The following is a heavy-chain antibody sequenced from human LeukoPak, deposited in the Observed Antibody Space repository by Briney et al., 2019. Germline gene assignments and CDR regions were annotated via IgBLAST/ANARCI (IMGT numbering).Heavy chain of an antibody. CDR2: ISSSDSTM. CDR3: ARSLYCSRTSCYYGVDV. V-gene: IGHV3-48*03. D-gene: IGHD2-2*01. J-gene: IGHJ6*02. Sequence: GGSLRLSCAASGFTFSSYEMNWVRQAPGKGLEWVSKISSSDSTMYYADSVKGRFTISRDNAKNSLYLQMNSLRVEDTAVYYCARSLYCSRTSCYYGVDVWGQGTTVTVSS. CDR1: GFTFSSYE.